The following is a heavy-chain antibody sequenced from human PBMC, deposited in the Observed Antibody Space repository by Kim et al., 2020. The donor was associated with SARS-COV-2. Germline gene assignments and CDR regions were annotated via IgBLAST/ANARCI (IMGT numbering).Heavy chain of an antibody. CDR3: AREILIAAAGIRWFDP. V-gene: IGHV1-46*01. Sequence: KFQGRVTMTRDTSTSTVYMGLSSLRSEDTAVYYCAREILIAAAGIRWFDPWGQGTLVTVSS. J-gene: IGHJ5*02. D-gene: IGHD6-13*01.